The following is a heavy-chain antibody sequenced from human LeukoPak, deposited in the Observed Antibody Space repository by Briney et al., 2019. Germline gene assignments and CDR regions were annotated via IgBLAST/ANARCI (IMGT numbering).Heavy chain of an antibody. CDR2: MHHSGAT. J-gene: IGHJ2*01. CDR3: ARGILGYYYFDL. Sequence: PSETLSLTCAVSGGSFSGFYWSWFRQPPGKGLEWIGEMHHSGATSYKPSLRSRVTISGGTSKNQFSLNLNSVTAADTAVYYCARGILGYYYFDLWGRGTLVTVSS. D-gene: IGHD2/OR15-2a*01. CDR1: GGSFSGFY. V-gene: IGHV4-34*01.